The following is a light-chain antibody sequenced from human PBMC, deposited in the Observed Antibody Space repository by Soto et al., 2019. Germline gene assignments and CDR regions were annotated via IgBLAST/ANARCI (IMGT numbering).Light chain of an antibody. CDR1: QSVSSN. CDR3: QQYNNWPIT. J-gene: IGKJ5*01. Sequence: EIVMTQSPATLSVSPGERATLSCRASQSVSSNLAWYQQKPGQAPRLLIYGASTRATGIPARFSGSGSGTEFTLNISSLQYEDFAVYYCQQYNNWPITFGKGTRLEI. V-gene: IGKV3-15*01. CDR2: GAS.